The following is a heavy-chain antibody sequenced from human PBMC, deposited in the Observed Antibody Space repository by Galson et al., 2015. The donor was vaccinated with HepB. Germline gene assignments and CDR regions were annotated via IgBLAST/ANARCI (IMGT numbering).Heavy chain of an antibody. Sequence: SVKVSCKASGYTFTGYYMHWVRQAPGQGLEWMGRINPNSGGTNYAQKFQGRVTMTRDTSISTAYMELSRLRSDDTAVYYCARGGALGITMIVVVWFWGQGPLVTVSS. V-gene: IGHV1-2*06. CDR3: ARGGALGITMIVVVWF. CDR2: INPNSGGT. D-gene: IGHD3-22*01. CDR1: GYTFTGYY. J-gene: IGHJ4*02.